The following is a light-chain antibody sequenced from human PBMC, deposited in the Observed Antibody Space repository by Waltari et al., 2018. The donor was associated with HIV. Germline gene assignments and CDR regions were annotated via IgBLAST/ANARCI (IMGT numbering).Light chain of an antibody. CDR1: QSVRSNY. V-gene: IGKV3-20*01. CDR2: GAS. Sequence: EIVLTQSPGSLSLSPGQGATLPCRASQSVRSNYLAWYQHKPGQAPRLLIYGASIRATGIPDRFSGRGSGTDFTLTITRLDPEDFAVYYCQQYGDSRRTFGPGTKVEI. J-gene: IGKJ1*01. CDR3: QQYGDSRRT.